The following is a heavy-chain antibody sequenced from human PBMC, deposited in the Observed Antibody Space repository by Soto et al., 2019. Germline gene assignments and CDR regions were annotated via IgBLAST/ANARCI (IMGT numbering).Heavy chain of an antibody. D-gene: IGHD1-26*01. CDR2: INQDGSEI. Sequence: PGGSLRLSCAVSGFTFSSYWRSGVLHTPGKGLEWVANINQDGSEIYYVDSVKGRFTISRDNAKNSLYLQMNSLRAEDTAVYYCARELIVGPAEYFQHWGQGTLVTVSS. J-gene: IGHJ1*01. CDR1: GFTFSSYW. V-gene: IGHV3-7*01. CDR3: ARELIVGPAEYFQH.